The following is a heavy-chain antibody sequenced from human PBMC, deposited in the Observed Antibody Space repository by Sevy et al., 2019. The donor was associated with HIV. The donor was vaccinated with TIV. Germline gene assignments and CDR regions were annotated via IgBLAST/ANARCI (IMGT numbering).Heavy chain of an antibody. CDR3: ARDLEFYDYGDYGPAFMPDY. J-gene: IGHJ4*02. V-gene: IGHV3-33*01. Sequence: GGSLRLSCAASGFTFSTYGMHWVRQAPGKGLEWVALIWFDGSNTYYADSVKVRFTISRDIAKNTLHLQMNSLRTEDTAVYYSARDLEFYDYGDYGPAFMPDYWGQGTLVTVSS. CDR1: GFTFSTYG. CDR2: IWFDGSNT. D-gene: IGHD4-17*01.